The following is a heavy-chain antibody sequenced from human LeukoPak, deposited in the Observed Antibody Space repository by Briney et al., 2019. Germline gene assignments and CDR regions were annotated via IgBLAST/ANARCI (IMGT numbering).Heavy chain of an antibody. Sequence: SETLSLTCTVSGGSLNGYYWGWIRQPPGKGLECIGYIHSSEGTAHSASLTSRLTISLDTSKNQFSLPLSSVTAADTAVYYCARHVYGEGVVVWGKGTTVTVSS. CDR1: GGSLNGYY. D-gene: IGHD4-17*01. CDR2: IHSSEGT. V-gene: IGHV4-59*08. J-gene: IGHJ6*04. CDR3: ARHVYGEGVVV.